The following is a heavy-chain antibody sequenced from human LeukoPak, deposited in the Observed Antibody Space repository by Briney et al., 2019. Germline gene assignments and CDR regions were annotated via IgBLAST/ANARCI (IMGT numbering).Heavy chain of an antibody. CDR3: AKDLEMVVAAIPFDY. J-gene: IGHJ4*02. D-gene: IGHD2-15*01. CDR1: GFTFSDYS. CDR2: IGIDSGNT. V-gene: IGHV3-48*01. Sequence: PGGSLRLSCAASGFTFSDYSMNWVRQAPGKGLEWISYIGIDSGNTNYADSVKGRFTISRDNSKNTLYLQMNSLRAEDTAVYYCAKDLEMVVAAIPFDYWGQGTLVTVSS.